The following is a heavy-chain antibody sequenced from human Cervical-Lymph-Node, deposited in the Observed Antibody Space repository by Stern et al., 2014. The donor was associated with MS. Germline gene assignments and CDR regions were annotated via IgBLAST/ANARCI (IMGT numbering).Heavy chain of an antibody. D-gene: IGHD6-6*01. J-gene: IGHJ4*02. CDR2: IYTSGST. V-gene: IGHV4-61*02. CDR1: GGSISSGSYY. Sequence: QLQLQESGPGLVKPSQTLSLTCTVSGGSISSGSYYWSWIRQPAGKGLEWIGRIYTSGSTNYNPSLKSRVTISVDTPKNQFSLKLSSVTAADTAVYYCARSSSSSAWDYWGQGTLVTVSS. CDR3: ARSSSSSAWDY.